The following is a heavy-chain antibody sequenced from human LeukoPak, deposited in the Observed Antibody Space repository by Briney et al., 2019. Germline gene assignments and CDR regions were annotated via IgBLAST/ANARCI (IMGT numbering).Heavy chain of an antibody. Sequence: GESLQISCKGSGYIFTSYWIGWVRQLPGKGLEWMGIIYPGDSDTRYSPSFQGQVTISADKSISTAYLQWSSLKASDTAMYYCARLVHYDFWSGLDDYWGQGTLVTVSS. CDR3: ARLVHYDFWSGLDDY. V-gene: IGHV5-51*01. CDR1: GYIFTSYW. D-gene: IGHD3-3*01. J-gene: IGHJ4*02. CDR2: IYPGDSDT.